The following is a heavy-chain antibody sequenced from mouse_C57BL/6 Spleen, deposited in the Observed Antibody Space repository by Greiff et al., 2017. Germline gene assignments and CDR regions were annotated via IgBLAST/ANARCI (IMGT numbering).Heavy chain of an antibody. CDR2: ISSGSSTI. J-gene: IGHJ4*01. CDR1: GFTFSDYG. Sequence: EVKLVESGGGLVKPGGSLKLPCAASGFTFSDYGMHWVRQAPEKGLEWVAYISSGSSTIYYADTVKGRFTISRDNAKNTLFLQMTSLRSEDTALYYCATDYYGSSPHYYAMDYWGQGTSVTVSS. D-gene: IGHD1-1*01. V-gene: IGHV5-17*01. CDR3: ATDYYGSSPHYYAMDY.